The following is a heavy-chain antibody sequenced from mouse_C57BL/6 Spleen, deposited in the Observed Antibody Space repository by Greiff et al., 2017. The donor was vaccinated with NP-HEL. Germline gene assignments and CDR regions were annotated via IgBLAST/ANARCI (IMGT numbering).Heavy chain of an antibody. CDR1: GYAFSSYW. V-gene: IGHV1-80*01. CDR2: IYPGDGDT. J-gene: IGHJ1*03. D-gene: IGHD1-1*01. CDR3: ARAPYYYGSSYGYFDV. Sequence: QVQLQQSGAELVKPGASVKISCKASGYAFSSYWMNWVKQRPGKGLEWIGQIYPGDGDTNYNGKFKGKATLTADKSSSTAYMQLSSLTSEDSAVYFCARAPYYYGSSYGYFDVWGTGTTVTVSS.